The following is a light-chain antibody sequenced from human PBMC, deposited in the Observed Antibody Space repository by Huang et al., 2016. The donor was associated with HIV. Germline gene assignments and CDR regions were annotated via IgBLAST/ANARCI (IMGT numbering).Light chain of an antibody. Sequence: IVMTQSPESLAVSLGERASINCKSSQSLLYRSNNKNYLAWYQKKQGHPPTLLIYWAAGRDVGVPERFSGGGSGTNFTLAINSLQADDVAVYYCQQHYGRQSTFGQGT. J-gene: IGKJ1*01. V-gene: IGKV4-1*01. CDR2: WAA. CDR1: QSLLYRSNNKNY. CDR3: QQHYGRQST.